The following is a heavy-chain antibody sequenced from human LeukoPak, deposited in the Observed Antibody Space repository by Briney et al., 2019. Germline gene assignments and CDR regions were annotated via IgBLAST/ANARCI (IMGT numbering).Heavy chain of an antibody. D-gene: IGHD6-19*01. CDR1: GFTFSSYS. V-gene: IGHV3-21*01. CDR3: ARDPPGIAVAAHPDY. Sequence: GGSLRLSCAASGFTFSSYSMNWVRQAPGKGLEWVSSISSSSSYIYYADSVKGRFTISRDNAKNSLYLQVNSLRAEDTAVYYCARDPPGIAVAAHPDYWGQGTLVTVSS. CDR2: ISSSSSYI. J-gene: IGHJ4*02.